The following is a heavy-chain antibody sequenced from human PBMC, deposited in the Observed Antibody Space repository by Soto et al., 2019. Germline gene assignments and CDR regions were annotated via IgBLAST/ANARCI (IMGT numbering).Heavy chain of an antibody. CDR2: INAGNGNT. V-gene: IGHV1-3*05. J-gene: IGHJ4*02. CDR1: GYTFTSYA. D-gene: IGHD2-21*02. Sequence: QVQLVQSGAEEKKPGASVKVSCKASGYTFTSYAMHWVRQAPGQRLEWMGWINAGNGNTKYSQKFQGRVIITRDTCASTAYMELSSLRSEDTAVYYCASAWVVVTAPDYWGQGTLVTVSS. CDR3: ASAWVVVTAPDY.